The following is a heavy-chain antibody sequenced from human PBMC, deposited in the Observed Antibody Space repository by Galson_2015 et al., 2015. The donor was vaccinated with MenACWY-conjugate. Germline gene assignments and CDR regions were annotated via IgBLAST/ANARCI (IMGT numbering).Heavy chain of an antibody. V-gene: IGHV4-61*01. Sequence: TLSLTCTVSGGSVNSGSYYWSWIRQPPGKGLEWIGYIYYSGSTNYNPSLESRVTISIDTSKNQFSLKLSSVTAADTAVYYCARGPSSWAGVYFDYWGQGTLVTVSS. CDR3: ARGPSSWAGVYFDY. CDR1: GGSVNSGSYY. J-gene: IGHJ4*02. CDR2: IYYSGST. D-gene: IGHD6-13*01.